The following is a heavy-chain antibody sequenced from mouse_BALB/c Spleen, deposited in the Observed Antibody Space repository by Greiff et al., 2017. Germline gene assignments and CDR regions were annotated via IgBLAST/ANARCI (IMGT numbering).Heavy chain of an antibody. V-gene: IGHV5-6-2*01. CDR2: INSNGGST. Sequence: DVKLVESGGGLVKLGGSLKLSCAASGFTFSSYYMSWVRQTPEKRLELVAAINSNGGSTYYPDTVKGRFTISRDNAKNTLYLQMSSLKSEDTALYYCARQKGIYYYGSSYPDYWGQGTTLTVSS. CDR3: ARQKGIYYYGSSYPDY. J-gene: IGHJ2*01. CDR1: GFTFSSYY. D-gene: IGHD1-1*01.